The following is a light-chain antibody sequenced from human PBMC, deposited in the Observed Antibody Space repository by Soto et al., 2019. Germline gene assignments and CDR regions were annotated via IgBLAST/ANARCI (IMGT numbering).Light chain of an antibody. Sequence: DIQMTQSPSSLSASVGDRVTITCRASQSISTYLNWYQQKPGKAPKLLIYAASSLQSGVPSRFSGSGSGTDFTLTISSRQPEDFATYYCQQSDSIPRTFGQGTKLEI. V-gene: IGKV1-39*01. J-gene: IGKJ2*02. CDR2: AAS. CDR3: QQSDSIPRT. CDR1: QSISTY.